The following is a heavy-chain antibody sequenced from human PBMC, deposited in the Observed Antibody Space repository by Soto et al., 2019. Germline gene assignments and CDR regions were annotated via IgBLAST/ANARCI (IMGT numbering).Heavy chain of an antibody. CDR3: ARLIAATSQGPNWFDP. J-gene: IGHJ5*02. V-gene: IGHV1-69*01. CDR2: IIPIFGTA. Sequence: QVQLVQSGAEVKKPGSSVKVSCKASGGTFSSYAISWVRQAPGQGLEGMGGIIPIFGTANYAQKFQGRVTITADESTSTAYMELGSLRSEATAVYYCARLIAATSQGPNWFDPWGQGTLVTVFS. CDR1: GGTFSSYA. D-gene: IGHD2-15*01.